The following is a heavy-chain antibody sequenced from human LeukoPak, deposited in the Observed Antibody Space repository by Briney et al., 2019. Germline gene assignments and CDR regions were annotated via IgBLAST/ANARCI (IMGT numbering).Heavy chain of an antibody. J-gene: IGHJ4*02. V-gene: IGHV1-18*01. CDR3: ARDGDYIRDY. CDR1: GYVFTSYG. D-gene: IGHD4-17*01. Sequence: ASVKVSCKASGYVFTSYGIGWVRQAPGQGLEWMGWINTYNGNTDYAQKLQGRVTMTTDTSTSTAYMELRSLRSDDTAVYHCARDGDYIRDYWGQGTLVTVSS. CDR2: INTYNGNT.